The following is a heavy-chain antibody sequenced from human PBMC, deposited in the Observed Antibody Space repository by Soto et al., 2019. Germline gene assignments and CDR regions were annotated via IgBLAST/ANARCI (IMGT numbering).Heavy chain of an antibody. CDR3: ARGTSRGYPLRGIWGSYYYYYGMDV. D-gene: IGHD5-12*01. CDR1: GFTFSSYE. V-gene: IGHV3-48*03. Sequence: EVQLVESGGGLVQPGGSLRLSCAASGFTFSSYEMNWVRQAPGKGLEWVSYISSSGSTIYYADSVKGRFTISRDNAKNSLYLQMNSLRAEDTAVYYCARGTSRGYPLRGIWGSYYYYYGMDVWGQGTTVTVSS. CDR2: ISSSGSTI. J-gene: IGHJ6*02.